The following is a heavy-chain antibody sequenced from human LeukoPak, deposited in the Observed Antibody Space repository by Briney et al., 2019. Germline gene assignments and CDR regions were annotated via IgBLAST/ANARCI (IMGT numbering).Heavy chain of an antibody. D-gene: IGHD3-10*01. CDR1: GIVFSDAW. Sequence: GGSLRLSCEASGIVFSDAWMSWVRQAPGQGLEWVSYISGSGSTMYYADSVKGRFTISRDNAKNSLSLQMNSLRAEDTAVYYCARDEGMVRGDDYWGQGTLVTVSS. J-gene: IGHJ4*02. V-gene: IGHV3-11*04. CDR3: ARDEGMVRGDDY. CDR2: ISGSGSTM.